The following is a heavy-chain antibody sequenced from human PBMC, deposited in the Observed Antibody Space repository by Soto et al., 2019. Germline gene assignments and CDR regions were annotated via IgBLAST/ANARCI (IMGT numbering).Heavy chain of an antibody. J-gene: IGHJ6*02. V-gene: IGHV1-69*06. Sequence: QVQLVQSGAEVKQPGSSVHVSCKASGGTFSIYAISWVRQAPGQGLEWMGAITPIYGTTKYAQKFEGKVTITADRSTSTGYMDLSSLRSDDTAVYYCVRDLYDDYSLWYKYYGMDVWGQGTTVTVSS. CDR2: ITPIYGTT. CDR1: GGTFSIYA. D-gene: IGHD4-17*01. CDR3: VRDLYDDYSLWYKYYGMDV.